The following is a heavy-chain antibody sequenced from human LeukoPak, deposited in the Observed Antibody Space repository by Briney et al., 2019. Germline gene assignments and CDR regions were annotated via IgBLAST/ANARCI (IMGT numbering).Heavy chain of an antibody. Sequence: PGGSLRLSCAASGFTFSSYSMNWVRQAPGKGLEWVSAISGSGGSTYYADSVKGRFTISRDNSKNTLYLQMNSLRAEDTAVYYCAKVRLWFGERFFDYWGQGTLVTVSS. CDR3: AKVRLWFGERFFDY. J-gene: IGHJ4*02. CDR1: GFTFSSYS. D-gene: IGHD3-10*01. V-gene: IGHV3-23*01. CDR2: ISGSGGST.